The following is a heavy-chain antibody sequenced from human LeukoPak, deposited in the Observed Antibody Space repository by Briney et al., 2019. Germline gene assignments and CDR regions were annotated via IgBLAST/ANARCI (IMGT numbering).Heavy chain of an antibody. J-gene: IGHJ3*02. Sequence: SETLSLTCTVSGYSLSSAYYWGWIRQPPGKGLEWIGSIYYTGRSHYNPTVESRVGISIDTSKNQFSLKLSSVTAADTAVYYCARGHDILTGYYDAFDIWGQGTMVTVSS. CDR2: IYYTGRS. CDR3: ARGHDILTGYYDAFDI. D-gene: IGHD3-9*01. CDR1: GYSLSSAYY. V-gene: IGHV4-38-2*02.